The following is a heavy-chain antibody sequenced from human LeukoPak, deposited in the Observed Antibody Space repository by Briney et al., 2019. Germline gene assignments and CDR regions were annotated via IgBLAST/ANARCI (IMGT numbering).Heavy chain of an antibody. Sequence: KTSETLSLTCAVYGGSLSGYYWSWIRQPPGKGLERIGEINHSGSTNYNPSLKSRVTISVDTSKNQFSLKLSSVTAADTAVYYCAREGPSPFDYWGQGTLVTVSS. CDR3: AREGPSPFDY. CDR1: GGSLSGYY. J-gene: IGHJ4*02. V-gene: IGHV4-34*01. CDR2: INHSGST.